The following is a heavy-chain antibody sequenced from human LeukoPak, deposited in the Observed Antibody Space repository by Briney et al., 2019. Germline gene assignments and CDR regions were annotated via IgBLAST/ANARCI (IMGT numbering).Heavy chain of an antibody. Sequence: GASVKVSGKASGGTFSSYAISWVRQAPGQGLEWMGGIIPIFGTANYAQKFQGRVTITADESTSTAYMELSSLRSEDTAVYYCARSVDTAMVTGWFDPWGQGTLVTVSS. CDR1: GGTFSSYA. J-gene: IGHJ5*02. CDR3: ARSVDTAMVTGWFDP. D-gene: IGHD5-18*01. CDR2: IIPIFGTA. V-gene: IGHV1-69*13.